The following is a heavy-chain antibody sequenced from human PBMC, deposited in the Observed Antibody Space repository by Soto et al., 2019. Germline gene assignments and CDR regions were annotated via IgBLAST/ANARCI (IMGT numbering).Heavy chain of an antibody. V-gene: IGHV1-69*02. CDR3: AFVWFGELLYWTGDYYYGMDV. D-gene: IGHD3-10*01. J-gene: IGHJ6*02. CDR2: IIPILGIA. Sequence: SVKVSCKASGGTFSSYTISWVRQAPGQGLEWMGRIIPILGIANYAQKFQGRVTITADKSTSTAYMELSSLRSEDTAVYYCAFVWFGELLYWTGDYYYGMDVWGQGTTVTVSS. CDR1: GGTFSSYT.